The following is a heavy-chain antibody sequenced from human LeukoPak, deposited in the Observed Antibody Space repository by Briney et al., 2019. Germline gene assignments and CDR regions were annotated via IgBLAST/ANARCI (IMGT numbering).Heavy chain of an antibody. D-gene: IGHD6-19*01. CDR2: IYNSGTT. J-gene: IGHJ3*02. CDR3: ARVYPTPAGFAFDI. Sequence: SETLSLTCTVSGGSISSYYWSWIRQPPGKGLEWIGYIYNSGTTNYNPSLKSRVTISVDTSKNQFSLKLSSVTAADTAVYYCARVYPTPAGFAFDIWGQGTMVTVSS. V-gene: IGHV4-59*01. CDR1: GGSISSYY.